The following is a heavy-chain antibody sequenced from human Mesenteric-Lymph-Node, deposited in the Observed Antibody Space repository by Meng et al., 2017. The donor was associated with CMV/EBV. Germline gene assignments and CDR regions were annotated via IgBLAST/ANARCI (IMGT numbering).Heavy chain of an antibody. Sequence: SGDSISSGGHYWSWIRQHPGKGLQWIGYIYFSGSTYYNPSLKSRVIISLDTSKTQFSLKVSSVTAADTAVYYCAREKQRVPDFYVDYWGQGALVTVSS. V-gene: IGHV4-31*02. D-gene: IGHD6-25*01. CDR2: IYFSGST. J-gene: IGHJ4*02. CDR1: GDSISSGGHY. CDR3: AREKQRVPDFYVDY.